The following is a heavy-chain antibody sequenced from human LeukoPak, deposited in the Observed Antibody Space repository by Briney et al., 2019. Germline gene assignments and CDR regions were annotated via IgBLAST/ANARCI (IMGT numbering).Heavy chain of an antibody. CDR2: ISGSGGST. Sequence: GGSLRLSCAASGFTFSSYAMSWVRQAPGKGLEWVSAISGSGGSTYYADSVKGRSTISRDNSKNTLYLQMNSLRAEDTAVYYCAKDKTYYDFWSGFHFDYWGQGTLVTVSS. D-gene: IGHD3-3*01. V-gene: IGHV3-23*01. J-gene: IGHJ4*02. CDR3: AKDKTYYDFWSGFHFDY. CDR1: GFTFSSYA.